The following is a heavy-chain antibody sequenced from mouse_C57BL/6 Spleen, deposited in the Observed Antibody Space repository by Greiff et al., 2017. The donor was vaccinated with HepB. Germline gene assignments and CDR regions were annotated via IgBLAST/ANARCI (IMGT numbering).Heavy chain of an antibody. CDR2: INPYNGGT. CDR1: GYTFTDYY. V-gene: IGHV1-19*01. CDR3: ARGDDGYYE. D-gene: IGHD2-3*01. J-gene: IGHJ4*01. Sequence: EVQLQQSGPVLVKPGASVKMSCKASGYTFTDYYMNWVKQSHGKSLEWIGVINPYNGGTSYNQKFKGKATLTVDKSSSTAYMELNSLTSEDSAVYYCARGDDGYYEGGQGTSVTVSS.